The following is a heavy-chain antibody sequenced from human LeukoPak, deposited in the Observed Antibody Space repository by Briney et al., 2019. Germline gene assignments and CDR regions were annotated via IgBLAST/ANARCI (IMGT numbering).Heavy chain of an antibody. Sequence: TSDTLSLTCAVSGYSISSSNWWGWIRQPPGKGLEWIGYIYYSGSTNYNPSLKSRVTISVDKSKNQFSLKLSSVTAADTAVYYCARAPRCSGGSCYESAFDIWGQGTMVTVSS. CDR3: ARAPRCSGGSCYESAFDI. J-gene: IGHJ3*02. V-gene: IGHV4-28*03. D-gene: IGHD2-15*01. CDR2: IYYSGST. CDR1: GYSISSSNW.